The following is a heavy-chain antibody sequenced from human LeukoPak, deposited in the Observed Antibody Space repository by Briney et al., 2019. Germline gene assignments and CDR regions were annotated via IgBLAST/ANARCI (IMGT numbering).Heavy chain of an antibody. Sequence: PGRSLRLSCAASGFTSGFTFSNYAMNWVRQAPGKGLEWVSSISSSSSYIYHADSVKGRFTISRDNAKNSLYLQMNSLRAEDTAVYYCARELVADWGQGTLVTVSS. CDR1: GFTFSNYA. CDR2: ISSSSSYI. J-gene: IGHJ4*02. D-gene: IGHD2-15*01. CDR3: ARELVAD. V-gene: IGHV3-21*01.